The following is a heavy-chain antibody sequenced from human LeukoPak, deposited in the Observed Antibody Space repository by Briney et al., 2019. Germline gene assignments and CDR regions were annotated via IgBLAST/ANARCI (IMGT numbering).Heavy chain of an antibody. J-gene: IGHJ4*02. Sequence: SQTLSLTCAISGDSVSSNTAAWDWIRQSPSRGLEWLGRTYYRSKWSNDYSVSLKSLITINSDTSKNQFSLQLNSVTHEDTAVSYCARGLYDSSWYYLDYWGQGTMVTVSS. CDR1: GDSVSSNTAA. D-gene: IGHD3-22*01. V-gene: IGHV6-1*01. CDR2: TYYRSKWSN. CDR3: ARGLYDSSWYYLDY.